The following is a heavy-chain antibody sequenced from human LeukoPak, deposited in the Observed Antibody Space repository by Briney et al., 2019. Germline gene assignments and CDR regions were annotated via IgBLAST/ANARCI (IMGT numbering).Heavy chain of an antibody. CDR2: IFYSGST. V-gene: IGHV4-59*08. Sequence: PSETLSLTCTVSGGSISSHYWSWIRQPPGKGLEWIGYIFYSGSTNYNPSLKSRVTISVDTSKNQFSLKLSSVTAADTAVYYCARHLGSYDAFDIWGQGTMVTVSS. CDR1: GGSISSHY. D-gene: IGHD3-10*01. J-gene: IGHJ3*02. CDR3: ARHLGSYDAFDI.